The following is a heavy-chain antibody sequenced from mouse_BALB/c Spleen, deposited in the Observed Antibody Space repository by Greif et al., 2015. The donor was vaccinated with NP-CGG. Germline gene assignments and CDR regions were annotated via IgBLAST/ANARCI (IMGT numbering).Heavy chain of an antibody. V-gene: IGHV1-7*01. J-gene: IGHJ3*01. CDR1: GYTFTSYW. CDR2: INPSTGYT. Sequence: QVQLKQSGAELAKPGASVKMSCKASGYTFTSYWMHWVKQRPGQGLEWIGYINPSTGYTEYKQKFKDKATLTADKSSSADYKQLSSLKSEDSAAYDSAKSSLYGNYVSWFAYWGQGTLVTVTA. D-gene: IGHD2-1*01. CDR3: AKSSLYGNYVSWFAY.